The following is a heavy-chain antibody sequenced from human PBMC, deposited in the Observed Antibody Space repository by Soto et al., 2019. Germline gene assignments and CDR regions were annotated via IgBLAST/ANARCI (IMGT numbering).Heavy chain of an antibody. D-gene: IGHD3-16*02. CDR1: GGSVSSGSYY. CDR2: IYYSGST. V-gene: IGHV4-61*01. J-gene: IGHJ4*02. CDR3: ARAKRSMITFGGVIVTYYFDY. Sequence: KPSETLSLTCTVSGGSVSSGSYYWSWIRQPPGKGLEWIGYIYYSGSTNYNPSLKSRVTISVDTSKNQFSLKLSSVTAADTAVYYCARAKRSMITFGGVIVTYYFDYWGQGTLVTVSS.